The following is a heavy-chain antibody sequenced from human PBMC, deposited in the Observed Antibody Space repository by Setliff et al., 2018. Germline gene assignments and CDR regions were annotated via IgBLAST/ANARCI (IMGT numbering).Heavy chain of an antibody. D-gene: IGHD3-3*01. J-gene: IGHJ6*03. V-gene: IGHV4-38-2*01. CDR2: IYYRGDT. CDR3: ARMSGFQYMDV. Sequence: ETLSLTCAVSGYSISSAYYWGWIRQPPGKGLEWIGRIYYRGDTYYNPSLKGRATLSIDASKKQFSLKLTSVTAADTAVYYCARMSGFQYMDVWGKGTTVTVSS. CDR1: GYSISSAYY.